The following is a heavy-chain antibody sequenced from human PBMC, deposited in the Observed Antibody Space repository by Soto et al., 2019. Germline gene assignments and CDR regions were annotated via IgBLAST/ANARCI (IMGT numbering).Heavy chain of an antibody. CDR3: ARDRGVRLVRGVDAFDI. V-gene: IGHV4-39*07. CDR1: GGSISSSSYY. Sequence: SETLSLTCTVSGGSISSSSYYWGWIRQPPGKGLEWIGSIYYSGSTYYNPSLKSRVTISVDTSKNQFSLKLSSVTAADTAVYYCARDRGVRLVRGVDAFDIWGQGTMVTV. CDR2: IYYSGST. J-gene: IGHJ3*02. D-gene: IGHD3-10*01.